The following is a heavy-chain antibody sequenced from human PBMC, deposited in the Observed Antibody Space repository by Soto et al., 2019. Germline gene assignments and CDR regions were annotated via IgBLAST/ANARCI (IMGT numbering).Heavy chain of an antibody. J-gene: IGHJ4*02. V-gene: IGHV3-23*01. D-gene: IGHD1-20*01. CDR3: TKSRSAMVYYFDF. CDR1: GFTFSTYA. Sequence: EVQMLESGGGLVQPGGSLRLSCAASGFTFSTYAMNWVRQAPGKGLEWVSGISATGAKTYSADSVKGRFTISRDNSKDTVYLEMNSLRAEDTAVYYCTKSRSAMVYYFDFWGLGARVTVSS. CDR2: ISATGAKT.